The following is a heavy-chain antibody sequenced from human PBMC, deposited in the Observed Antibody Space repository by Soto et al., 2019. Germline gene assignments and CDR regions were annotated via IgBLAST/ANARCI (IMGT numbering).Heavy chain of an antibody. V-gene: IGHV1-69*06. Sequence: QVQLVQSGAEVKKPGSSVKVSCKASGGTFSSYAISWVRQAPGQGLEWMGGIIPIFGTANYEQKFQGRVTLTADKSTSTAYMELSSLRSEATAAYYRARGGGVYAVSPKSGMDVWGQGTTVTVSS. CDR2: IIPIFGTA. D-gene: IGHD4-17*01. CDR1: GGTFSSYA. J-gene: IGHJ6*02. CDR3: ARGGGVYAVSPKSGMDV.